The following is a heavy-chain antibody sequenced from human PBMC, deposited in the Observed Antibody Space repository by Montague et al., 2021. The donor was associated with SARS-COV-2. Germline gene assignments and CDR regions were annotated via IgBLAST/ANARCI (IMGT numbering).Heavy chain of an antibody. CDR3: ATLPSSITLFGVVQGYYFDY. CDR1: GASISSRSCY. V-gene: IGHV4-39*01. J-gene: IGHJ4*02. Sequence: TLSLTCTVSGASISSRSCYWGWIRQPPGKGLEWIGFKYYSGSTYYNPTLKSRVTISVDTSKNQFSLKLSSVTAADTAVYYCATLPSSITLFGVVQGYYFDYWGQGTLVTVSS. CDR2: KYYSGST. D-gene: IGHD3-3*01.